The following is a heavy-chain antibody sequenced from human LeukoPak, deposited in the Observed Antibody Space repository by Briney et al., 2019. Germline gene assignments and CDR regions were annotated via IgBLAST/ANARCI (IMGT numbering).Heavy chain of an antibody. CDR1: GGSISSGGYY. V-gene: IGHV4-31*03. Sequence: PSETLSLTCTVSGGSISSGGYYWSWIRQHPGKGLEWIGYIYYSGSTYYNPSLKSRVTISVDTSKNQFSLKLSSVTAADTAVYYCARESSDYYGSGSYYSEGAFDIWGQGTMVTVSS. D-gene: IGHD3-10*01. J-gene: IGHJ3*02. CDR3: ARESSDYYGSGSYYSEGAFDI. CDR2: IYYSGST.